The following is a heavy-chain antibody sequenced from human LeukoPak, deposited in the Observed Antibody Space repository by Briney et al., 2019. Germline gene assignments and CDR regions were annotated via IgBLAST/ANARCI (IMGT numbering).Heavy chain of an antibody. CDR3: ARYCITGTTAGAFDI. J-gene: IGHJ3*02. Sequence: SETLSLTCAVYGGSFSGYYWSWIRQPPGEGLEWIGEINHSGSTNYNPSLKSRVTISVDTSKNQFSLKLSSVTAADTAVYYCARYCITGTTAGAFDIWGQGTMVTVSP. D-gene: IGHD1-7*01. V-gene: IGHV4-34*01. CDR2: INHSGST. CDR1: GGSFSGYY.